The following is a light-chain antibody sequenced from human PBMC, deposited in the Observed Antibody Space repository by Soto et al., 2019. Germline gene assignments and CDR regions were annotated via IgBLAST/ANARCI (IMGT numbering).Light chain of an antibody. CDR2: AAS. J-gene: IGKJ1*01. Sequence: DLEMTQSPSTLSASVGDRLTITCRASQTIRRWLAWYQQRPGKAPKVLIYAASTLESGVPARFSGSGSETEFTLTISSLQPEDSATYYCQHYNSDPWTFGQGTKVEIK. CDR1: QTIRRW. V-gene: IGKV1-5*01. CDR3: QHYNSDPWT.